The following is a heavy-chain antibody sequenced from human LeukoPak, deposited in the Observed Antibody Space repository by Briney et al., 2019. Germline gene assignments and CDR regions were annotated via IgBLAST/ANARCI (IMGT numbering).Heavy chain of an antibody. J-gene: IGHJ4*02. CDR3: ASQFWWAAVAGTTLDY. Sequence: PGGSLRLSCIPSVFTLSSDWMSWVRQAPGGGLEWVANIKEAGSEKYYVDSGKGRFTFSRDNAKISLYLQMNSLRAEDTAVYLCASQFWWAAVAGTTLDYWGQGTLVSVSS. V-gene: IGHV3-7*05. D-gene: IGHD6-19*01. CDR2: IKEAGSEK. CDR1: VFTLSSDW.